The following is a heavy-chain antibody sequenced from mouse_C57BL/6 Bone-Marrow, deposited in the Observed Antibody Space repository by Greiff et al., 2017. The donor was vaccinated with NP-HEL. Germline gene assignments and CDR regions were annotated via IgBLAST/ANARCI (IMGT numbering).Heavy chain of an antibody. CDR3: TTVLFFDY. V-gene: IGHV14-4*01. Sequence: VQLQQSGADLVRPGASVKLSCTASGFNIKDDYMHWVKQRPEQGLEWIGWIDPENGDTEYASKFQGKATITADTSSNTAYLQLSSLTSEDTAVYYCTTVLFFDYWGQGTTLTVSS. J-gene: IGHJ2*01. CDR2: IDPENGDT. CDR1: GFNIKDDY.